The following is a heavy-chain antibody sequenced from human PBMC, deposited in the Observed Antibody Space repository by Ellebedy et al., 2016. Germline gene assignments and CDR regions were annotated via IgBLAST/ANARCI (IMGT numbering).Heavy chain of an antibody. V-gene: IGHV3-48*04. CDR2: ISSSSSTI. CDR3: AKVTRGLGQVLTGYYPTYGMDV. J-gene: IGHJ6*02. CDR1: GFTFSSYS. D-gene: IGHD3-9*01. Sequence: GGSLRLSXAASGFTFSSYSMNWVRQAPGKGLEWVSYISSSSSTIYYADSVKGRFTISRDNAKNSLYLQMNSLRAEDTAVYFCAKVTRGLGQVLTGYYPTYGMDVWGQGTTVTVSS.